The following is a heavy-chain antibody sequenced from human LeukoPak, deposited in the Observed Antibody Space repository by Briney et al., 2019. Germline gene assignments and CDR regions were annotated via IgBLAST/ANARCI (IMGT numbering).Heavy chain of an antibody. CDR2: MSPNSGNT. V-gene: IGHV1-8*01. CDR1: GYTFTSYD. D-gene: IGHD7-27*01. Sequence: ASMKVSCTASGYTFTSYDINWMRQVTGQGLEWIGWMSPNSGNTGYAQKFQGRVTMTRDTSTGAAYLELSSLRSEDSAVYYCVRTPPNWGADFWGQGTLVTVSS. CDR3: VRTPPNWGADF. J-gene: IGHJ4*02.